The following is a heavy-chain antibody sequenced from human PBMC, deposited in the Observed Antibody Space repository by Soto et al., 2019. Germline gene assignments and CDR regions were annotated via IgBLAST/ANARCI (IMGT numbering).Heavy chain of an antibody. CDR1: GIALSTYS. D-gene: IGHD2-15*01. CDR2: TFNFDGSL. V-gene: IGHV3-21*01. J-gene: IGHJ3*01. CDR3: AREEGYCGGGSCFRSAFDL. Sequence: EVQLVESGGRLVKPGGSLRLSCAASGIALSTYSIGWVRQAPGKGLEWVSFTFNFDGSLYYADSVKGRFAISRDNAKNSVYLKMNSLRAEDTAVYYCAREEGYCGGGSCFRSAFDLWGQGTVVTVSS.